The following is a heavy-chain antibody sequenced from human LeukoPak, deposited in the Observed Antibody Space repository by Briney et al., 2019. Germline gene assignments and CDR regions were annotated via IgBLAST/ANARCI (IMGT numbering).Heavy chain of an antibody. D-gene: IGHD2-15*01. CDR1: GFTFSVYA. CDR2: ITGSGDTT. Sequence: PGGSLRLSCAASGFTFSVYAMSWVRQAPGKGLEWVSTITGSGDTTYYADSVKGRFTISRDSSKNTLYLQMNSLRAEDTAIYYCAKARGYCSGGSCYSGFDYWGQGTLVTVSS. V-gene: IGHV3-23*01. J-gene: IGHJ4*02. CDR3: AKARGYCSGGSCYSGFDY.